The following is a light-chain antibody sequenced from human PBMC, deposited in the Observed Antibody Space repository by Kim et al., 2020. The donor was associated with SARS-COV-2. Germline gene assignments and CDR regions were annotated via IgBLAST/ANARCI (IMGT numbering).Light chain of an antibody. V-gene: IGKV1-8*01. CDR1: QDIITY. Sequence: IRMTQSPTSLSAPSGDRVTITCRASQDIITYLVWYQQKPGKAPKLLISDASTLEGGVPSRFSGSGSGTDFTLTISSLQSEDVGTYYCQQYYRYPRTLGQGTKLEI. J-gene: IGKJ2*01. CDR2: DAS. CDR3: QQYYRYPRT.